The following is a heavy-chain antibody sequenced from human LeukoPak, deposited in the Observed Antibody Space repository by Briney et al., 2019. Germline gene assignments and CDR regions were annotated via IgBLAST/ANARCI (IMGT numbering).Heavy chain of an antibody. Sequence: GGSLRLSCAASGFTFRNYWMSWVRQAPGKGLEWVANIKEDGSEQYNVDSVKGRFTISRDNGKNSLFLRMNSLRAEDTAMYYCTVIAAIRADAFDIWGQGTMVTVSS. CDR3: TVIAAIRADAFDI. D-gene: IGHD2-15*01. CDR2: IKEDGSEQ. J-gene: IGHJ3*02. CDR1: GFTFRNYW. V-gene: IGHV3-7*01.